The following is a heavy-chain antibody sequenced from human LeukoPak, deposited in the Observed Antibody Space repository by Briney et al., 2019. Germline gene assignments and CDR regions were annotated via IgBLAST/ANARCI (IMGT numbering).Heavy chain of an antibody. Sequence: GGSLRLSCAASGFTFSSYAMHWVRQAPGKGLEYVSAISSNGGSTYYANSVKGRFTISRDNSKNTLYLQMNSLRAEDTAVYYCAKGSRSGSYYYWGQGTLVTVSS. CDR2: ISSNGGST. CDR3: AKGSRSGSYYY. J-gene: IGHJ4*02. CDR1: GFTFSSYA. V-gene: IGHV3-64*01. D-gene: IGHD1-26*01.